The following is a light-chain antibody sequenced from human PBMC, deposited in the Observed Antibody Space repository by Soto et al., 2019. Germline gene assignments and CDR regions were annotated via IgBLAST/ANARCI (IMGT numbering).Light chain of an antibody. CDR3: QQYNSYSRT. CDR1: QSISSW. V-gene: IGKV1-5*03. Sequence: DIQMTQSPSTLSASVGDRVTITCRASQSISSWLAWYQQKPGKAPQLLIYKATRLESGVPSRFSDSGAGTAFTLTISSLQPDVFATYYCQQYNSYSRTVGEGPRVEIK. J-gene: IGKJ1*01. CDR2: KAT.